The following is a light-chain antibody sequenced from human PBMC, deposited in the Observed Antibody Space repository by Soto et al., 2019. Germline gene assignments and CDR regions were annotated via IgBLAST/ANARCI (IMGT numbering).Light chain of an antibody. CDR2: EVS. CDR3: SSYTSSSTLEV. J-gene: IGLJ3*02. V-gene: IGLV2-14*01. Sequence: QSALTQPASVSGSPGQSITISCTGTISDVGGYKYVSWYQQHPGKAPKLMIYEVSNRPSGVSNRFSGSKSGNTASLTISGLQAEDDADYYCSSYTSSSTLEVFGGGTKVTVL. CDR1: ISDVGGYKY.